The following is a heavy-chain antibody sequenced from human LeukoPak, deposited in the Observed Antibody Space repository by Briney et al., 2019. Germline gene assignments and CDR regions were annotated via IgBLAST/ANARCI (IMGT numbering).Heavy chain of an antibody. J-gene: IGHJ5*02. CDR2: ISGSGGGT. V-gene: IGHV3-23*01. D-gene: IGHD3-3*01. Sequence: GGSLRLSCAASGFTFSTYAMSWVRQAAGKGLEWVSLISGSGGGTYYADSVKGRFTISRDNSKNTLYLQMNSLRAEDTAVYYCAKNGLYYDFWSGYYNGLVVSNWFDPWGQGTLVTVSS. CDR3: AKNGLYYDFWSGYYNGLVVSNWFDP. CDR1: GFTFSTYA.